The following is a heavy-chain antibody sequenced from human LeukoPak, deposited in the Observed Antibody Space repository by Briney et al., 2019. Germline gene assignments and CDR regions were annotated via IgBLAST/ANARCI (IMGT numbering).Heavy chain of an antibody. Sequence: GGSLRLSCGASGFTFCSYEVNWVRQAPGKGLEWVSYVSSGGSAIYYADSVKGRFTISRDNAKNSLYLQMNSLRAEDTAVYYCARNDYSTSSYFYWGQGTLVTVSS. J-gene: IGHJ4*02. CDR3: ARNDYSTSSYFY. CDR2: VSSGGSAI. CDR1: GFTFCSYE. V-gene: IGHV3-48*03. D-gene: IGHD6-6*01.